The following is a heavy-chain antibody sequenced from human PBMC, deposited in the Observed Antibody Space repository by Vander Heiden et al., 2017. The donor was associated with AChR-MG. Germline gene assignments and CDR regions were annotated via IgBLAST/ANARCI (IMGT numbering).Heavy chain of an antibody. Sequence: EVQLVESGGGLVQPGGSLRLPCAAPGFSFSSYSMSWVRQAPEKGLEWVANIKQDGGQKNYVESVKGRFTISRDNAKNSLYLQMDSLTAADTSVYYCARDPFGTGGYGAFDIWGQGTMVTVSS. V-gene: IGHV3-7*01. D-gene: IGHD2-8*02. J-gene: IGHJ3*02. CDR3: ARDPFGTGGYGAFDI. CDR1: GFSFSSYS. CDR2: IKQDGGQK.